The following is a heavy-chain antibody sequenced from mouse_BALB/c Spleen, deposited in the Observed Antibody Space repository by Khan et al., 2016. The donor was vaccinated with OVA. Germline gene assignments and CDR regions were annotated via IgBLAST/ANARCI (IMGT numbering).Heavy chain of an antibody. CDR2: IDPYNGGT. J-gene: IGHJ3*01. D-gene: IGHD2-3*01. CDR1: GYAFTTYN. V-gene: IGHV1S135*01. Sequence: VQLQQSGPELVRPGASVKVSCKASGYAFTTYNIYWVKQSHGKSLEWIGYIDPYNGGTNYNQNFKDKATLTVDKSSSAAYMHLDSLTSADSAVYFGARASDGYYPLADWGQGTLVTVSA. CDR3: ARASDGYYPLAD.